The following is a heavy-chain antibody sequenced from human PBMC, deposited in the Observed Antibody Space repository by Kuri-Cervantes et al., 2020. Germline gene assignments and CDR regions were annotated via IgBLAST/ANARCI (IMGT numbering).Heavy chain of an antibody. CDR2: ISSSSSYI. J-gene: IGHJ1*01. Sequence: LSLTCAASGFTFSSYSMNWVRQAPGKGLEWVSSISSSSSYIYYADSVKGRFTISRDNAKNSLYLQMNSLRAEDTAVYYCARQLGSDNPAEYFQHWGQGTLVTVSS. CDR1: GFTFSSYS. V-gene: IGHV3-21*01. D-gene: IGHD3-10*01. CDR3: ARQLGSDNPAEYFQH.